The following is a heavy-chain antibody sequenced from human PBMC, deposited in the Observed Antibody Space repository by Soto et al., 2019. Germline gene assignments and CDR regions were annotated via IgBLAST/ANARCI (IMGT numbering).Heavy chain of an antibody. J-gene: IGHJ4*02. D-gene: IGHD2-2*02. CDR3: ARHVYPDY. CDR2: IFPADSDT. V-gene: IGHV5-51*01. Sequence: PGESLKISCQASGYTFTNYWIGWVRQIPGKGLEWIGIIFPADSDTRYSPSFKGQVTISADNSISTAYLQWTSLKASDTAMYCCARHVYPDYWGQGTLVTVSS. CDR1: GYTFTNYW.